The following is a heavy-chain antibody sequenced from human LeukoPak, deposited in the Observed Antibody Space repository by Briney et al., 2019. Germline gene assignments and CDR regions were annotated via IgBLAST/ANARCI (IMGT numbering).Heavy chain of an antibody. D-gene: IGHD3-3*01. CDR3: ARSLALSEFWSGYSPPDY. Sequence: GESLKISCKGSGYSFTSYWIGWVRQMPGKGLEWMGIIYPGDSDTRYSPSFQGQGTISADKSISTAYLQWSSLKASDTAMYYCARSLALSEFWSGYSPPDYWGQGTLVTVSS. CDR2: IYPGDSDT. CDR1: GYSFTSYW. V-gene: IGHV5-51*01. J-gene: IGHJ4*02.